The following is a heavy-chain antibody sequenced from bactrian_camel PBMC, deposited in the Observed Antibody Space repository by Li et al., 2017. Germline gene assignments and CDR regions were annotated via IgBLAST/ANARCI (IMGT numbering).Heavy chain of an antibody. J-gene: IGHJ4*01. CDR1: KYSSSQYC. D-gene: IGHD6*01. CDR3: AAQGYGASWLSKNGACFNTANRFNY. Sequence: HVQLVESGGGSVQAGGSLQLTCELKKYSSSQYCVAWYRQAPGKKREAVAGIDRDGSTHYGDFVKGRFTISRDNDKNTVYLQMNSLKPEDTAMYYCAAQGYGASWLSKNGACFNTANRFNYWGQGTQVTVS. V-gene: IGHV3S53*01. CDR2: IDRDGST.